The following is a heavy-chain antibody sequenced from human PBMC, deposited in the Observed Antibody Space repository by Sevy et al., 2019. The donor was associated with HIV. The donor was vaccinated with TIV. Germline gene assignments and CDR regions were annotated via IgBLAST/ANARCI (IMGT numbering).Heavy chain of an antibody. D-gene: IGHD2-15*01. Sequence: GGSLRLSCAASGFSFSNYWMSWVRQAPGKGLEWVANIKQDGSKREYVDSVKGRLAISRDNGKNSVYLQMDSLRAEDTAVYYCAREGSGGCDYWGQGTLVTVSS. CDR3: AREGSGGCDY. V-gene: IGHV3-7*01. CDR2: IKQDGSKR. CDR1: GFSFSNYW. J-gene: IGHJ4*02.